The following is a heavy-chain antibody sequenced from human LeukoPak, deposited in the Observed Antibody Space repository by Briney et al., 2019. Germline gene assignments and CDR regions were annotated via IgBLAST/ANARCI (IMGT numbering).Heavy chain of an antibody. J-gene: IGHJ6*02. CDR3: ASLGATTIYYYGVDV. CDR1: GYTFTDYY. V-gene: IGHV1-2*02. Sequence: EASVKVSCKASGYTFTDYYIHWVRQAPGQGLEWMGWIDPKSGGTSYAQKFQGRVTMTRDTSITTIYMDLSRLRSDGSALYYCASLGATTIYYYGVDVWGQGTTVTVSS. D-gene: IGHD1-26*01. CDR2: IDPKSGGT.